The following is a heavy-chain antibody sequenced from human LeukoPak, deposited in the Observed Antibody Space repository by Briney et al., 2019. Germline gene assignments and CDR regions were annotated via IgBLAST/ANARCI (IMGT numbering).Heavy chain of an antibody. V-gene: IGHV4-34*01. CDR1: GVSFDDYY. CDR2: INHSGYT. D-gene: IGHD4-17*01. J-gene: IGHJ4*02. CDR3: TRMTTGHDY. Sequence: SETLSLACAVSGVSFDDYYWSWVRQTPGKGLEWIGEINHSGYTNDSPSLKSRVTLSIDTSRKQFSLNLRSVTVADAGIYYCTRMTTGHDYWGQGTLVTVSS.